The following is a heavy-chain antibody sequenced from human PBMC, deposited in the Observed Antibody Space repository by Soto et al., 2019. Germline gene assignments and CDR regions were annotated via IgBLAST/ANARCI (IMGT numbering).Heavy chain of an antibody. CDR2: ILADGSRQ. V-gene: IGHV3-33*01. J-gene: IGHJ4*02. CDR3: ARDDDFPDNGLDY. CDR1: GFTFSKHS. Sequence: QVQLVESGGGVVQPGRSLRLSCAVSGFTFSKHSMHWVRQAPGKGLEWVAVILADGSRQHYGDSVKGRFTISRDNAKNTLFLQMESLRAEDTAVYYCARDDDFPDNGLDYWGQGILVTVSS. D-gene: IGHD1-1*01.